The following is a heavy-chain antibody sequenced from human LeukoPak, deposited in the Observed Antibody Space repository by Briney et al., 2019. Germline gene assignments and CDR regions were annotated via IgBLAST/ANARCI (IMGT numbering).Heavy chain of an antibody. J-gene: IGHJ4*02. CDR1: GYTFTGYY. CDR3: ARDRGYSSGWYFWY. CDR2: INPNSGGT. V-gene: IGHV1-2*06. D-gene: IGHD6-19*01. Sequence: GASVKVSCKASGYTFTGYYMHWVRQAPGQGLEWMGRINPNSGGTNYAQKFQGRVTMTRDTSISTAYMELSRLRSDDTAVYYCARDRGYSSGWYFWYWGQGTLVTVCS.